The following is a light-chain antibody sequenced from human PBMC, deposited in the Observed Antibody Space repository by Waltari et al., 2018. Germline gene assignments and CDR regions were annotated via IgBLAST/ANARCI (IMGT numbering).Light chain of an antibody. V-gene: IGLV1-47*01. CDR2: RND. Sequence: QSVLTQPPSASGTPGQTVTISCSGSDSNIGANYVYWFQQLPETAPKLLIYRNDQRPCGVPDRFSGSKSVTSASLAISGLRSEDEASYYCASWDDNLSGSLFGGGTKLTVL. CDR3: ASWDDNLSGSL. J-gene: IGLJ2*01. CDR1: DSNIGANY.